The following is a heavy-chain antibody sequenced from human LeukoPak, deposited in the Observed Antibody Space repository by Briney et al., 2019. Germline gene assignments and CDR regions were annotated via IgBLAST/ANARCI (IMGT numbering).Heavy chain of an antibody. CDR2: ISGSGGST. CDR1: GFPFSSYA. Sequence: GGSLRLPCAASGFPFSSYAMSWARQDPGKGREGGSAISGSGGSTSYADLVKGRFTISRDNSKITLYLQLNSLRAEDTAVYYCSKDLDSSSWSYFDYWGQGTLVTVSS. J-gene: IGHJ4*02. CDR3: SKDLDSSSWSYFDY. D-gene: IGHD6-13*01. V-gene: IGHV3-23*01.